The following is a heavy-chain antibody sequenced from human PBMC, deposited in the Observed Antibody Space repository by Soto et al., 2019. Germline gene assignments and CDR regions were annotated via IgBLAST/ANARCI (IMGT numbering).Heavy chain of an antibody. CDR3: ARDPDEYCSGGSCYSGGVYFDY. D-gene: IGHD2-15*01. V-gene: IGHV1-46*03. Sequence: ASVKVSCKASGYTFTGYYMYWVRQAPGQGLEWMGIINPSGGSTSYAQKFQGRVTMTRDTSTSTVYMELSSLRSEDTAVYYCARDPDEYCSGGSCYSGGVYFDYWGQGTLVTVSS. CDR2: INPSGGST. J-gene: IGHJ4*02. CDR1: GYTFTGYY.